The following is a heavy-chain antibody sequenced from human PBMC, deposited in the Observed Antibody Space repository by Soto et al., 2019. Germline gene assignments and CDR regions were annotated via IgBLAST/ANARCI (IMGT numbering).Heavy chain of an antibody. V-gene: IGHV2-26*01. Sequence: HVPLKESGPVLVKPTETLTLTCTVSGFSLSNGKAGVSWIRQPPGKALEWLAHIFSNDEKSYRTSLKSRLTISEDTSKSEVVLTMTNVDPVDTATYYCARILFGRSVAGGYFYMDVWGKGTTVTVSS. CDR1: GFSLSNGKAG. CDR3: ARILFGRSVAGGYFYMDV. J-gene: IGHJ6*03. CDR2: IFSNDEK. D-gene: IGHD6-19*01.